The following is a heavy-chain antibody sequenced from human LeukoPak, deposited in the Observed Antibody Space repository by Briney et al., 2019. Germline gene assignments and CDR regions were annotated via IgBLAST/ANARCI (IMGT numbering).Heavy chain of an antibody. Sequence: AETLSLTCAVYGVSFSGYFWSWIRQPPGKGLEWIGEINHSGSTNYNPSLKSRVTISVDASKNQFYLKLSSVTAADTAVYYCARDLNAVAGTIDYWGQGTLVTVSS. CDR1: GVSFSGYF. CDR3: ARDLNAVAGTIDY. V-gene: IGHV4-34*01. CDR2: INHSGST. D-gene: IGHD6-19*01. J-gene: IGHJ4*02.